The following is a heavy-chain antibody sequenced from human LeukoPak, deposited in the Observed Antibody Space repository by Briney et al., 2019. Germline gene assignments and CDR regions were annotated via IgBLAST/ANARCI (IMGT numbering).Heavy chain of an antibody. J-gene: IGHJ4*02. CDR3: AKDPIVVVGYYFDY. D-gene: IGHD2-15*01. CDR1: GFTFSSYA. V-gene: IGHV3-23*01. CDR2: ISGSGGST. Sequence: PGGSLRLSCAASGFTFSSYAMSWVRQAPGEGLEWVSAISGSGGSTYYADSVRGRFTISRDNSKNTLYLQMNSLRAEDTAVYYCAKDPIVVVGYYFDYWGQGTLVTVSS.